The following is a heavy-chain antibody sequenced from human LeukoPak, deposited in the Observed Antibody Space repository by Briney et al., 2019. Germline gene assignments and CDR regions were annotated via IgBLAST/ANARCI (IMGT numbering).Heavy chain of an antibody. CDR3: ARWFGPMVRGVTDPYNWFDP. J-gene: IGHJ5*02. V-gene: IGHV1-18*01. Sequence: ASVKVSCKASGYTFTSYGISWVRQAPGQGLEWMGWISAYNGNTNYAQKLQGRVTMTTDTSTSTAYMELRSLRSDDTAVYYCARWFGPMVRGVTDPYNWFDPWGQGTLVTVSS. D-gene: IGHD3-10*01. CDR2: ISAYNGNT. CDR1: GYTFTSYG.